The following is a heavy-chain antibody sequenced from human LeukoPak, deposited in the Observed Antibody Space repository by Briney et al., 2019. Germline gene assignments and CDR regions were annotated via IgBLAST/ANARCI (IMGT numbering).Heavy chain of an antibody. D-gene: IGHD3-10*01. J-gene: IGHJ4*02. CDR2: ISGSGGST. CDR1: GFTFSSHA. V-gene: IGHV3-23*01. CDR3: AKRTNFNSGSHDY. Sequence: QTGGSLRLSCAASGFTFSSHAMSWVRQAPGKRLQWVSGISGSGGSTYYADSVKGRFTISRDNPKNTLYMQMNSLRAEDTAVYYCAKRTNFNSGSHDYWGQGTLVTVSS.